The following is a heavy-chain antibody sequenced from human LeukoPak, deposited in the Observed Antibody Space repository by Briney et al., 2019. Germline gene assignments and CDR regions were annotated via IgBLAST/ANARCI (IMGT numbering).Heavy chain of an antibody. J-gene: IGHJ4*02. CDR1: GYTFTSYG. CDR3: VRDQDQYYYDSSGYLDYFDY. CDR2: ISAYNGNT. Sequence: ASVKVSCKASGYTFTSYGISWVRQAPGQGLEWVGWISAYNGNTNYAQKLQGRVTMTTDTSTSTAYMELRSLRSDDTAVYYCVRDQDQYYYDSSGYLDYFDYWGQGTLVTVSS. D-gene: IGHD3-22*01. V-gene: IGHV1-18*01.